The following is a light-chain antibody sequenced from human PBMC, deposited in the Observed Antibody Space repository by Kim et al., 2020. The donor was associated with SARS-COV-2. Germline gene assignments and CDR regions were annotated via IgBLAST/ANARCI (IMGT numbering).Light chain of an antibody. CDR3: QQYGSPPLT. V-gene: IGKV3-20*01. CDR2: GAS. J-gene: IGKJ1*01. CDR1: QSVSSSY. Sequence: EIVLTQSPGTLSLSPGERATLSCRASQSVSSSYLAWYQQKPGQALRLLIYGASSRATGIPDRFSGSGSGTDFTLTISRLEPEDFAVYYWQQYGSPPLTFGQGTKVDIK.